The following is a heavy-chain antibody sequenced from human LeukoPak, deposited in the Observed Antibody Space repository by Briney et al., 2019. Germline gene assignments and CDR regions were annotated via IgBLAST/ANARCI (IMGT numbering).Heavy chain of an antibody. CDR1: EFIVSINY. CDR3: ARDGLRLVGIDY. V-gene: IGHV3-66*01. J-gene: IGHJ4*02. Sequence: GGSLRVSCAASEFIVSINYMTWVRQAPGKGLEWVSLIYSRGDTKYADSVKGRFTISRDNSKNTLYLQMNSLRAEDTAVYYCARDGLRLVGIDYWGQGTLVTVSS. D-gene: IGHD5-12*01. CDR2: IYSRGDT.